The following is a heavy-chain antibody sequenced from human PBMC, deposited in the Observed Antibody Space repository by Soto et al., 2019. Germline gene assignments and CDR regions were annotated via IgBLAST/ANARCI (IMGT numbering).Heavy chain of an antibody. V-gene: IGHV3-30*18. CDR3: AKPKGADIPLDS. CDR2: ISFDGSDK. CDR1: GFAFSRDG. J-gene: IGHJ4*02. Sequence: QVQLVESGGGVVQPAKSLRLSCAAAGFAFSRDGMHWVRQAPGKGLEWVAVISFDGSDKYYADSVKGRFTISRDNSKNTVDLQMNSLRPEDTALYYCAKPKGADIPLDSWGQGTLVTVSS. D-gene: IGHD3-9*01.